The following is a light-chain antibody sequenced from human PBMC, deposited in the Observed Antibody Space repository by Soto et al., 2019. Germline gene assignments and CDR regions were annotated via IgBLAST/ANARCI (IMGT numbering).Light chain of an antibody. J-gene: IGLJ1*01. CDR1: SSNIGAGYD. Sequence: QSVLTQPPSVSGAPGQMVTISCTGSSSNIGAGYDVHWYQQLPGTAPKLLIYDNTNRPSGVPDRFSGSKSGTSASLAITGLQAEDEADYYCQSYDRSLSGSRVFGTGTKVTVL. CDR2: DNT. CDR3: QSYDRSLSGSRV. V-gene: IGLV1-40*01.